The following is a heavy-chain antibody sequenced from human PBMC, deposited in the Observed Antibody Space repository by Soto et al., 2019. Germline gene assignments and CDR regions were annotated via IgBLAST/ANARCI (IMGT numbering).Heavy chain of an antibody. CDR2: ISYDGSNK. CDR1: GFTFSSYA. J-gene: IGHJ4*02. Sequence: QVQLVESGGGVVQPGRSLRLSCAASGFTFSSYAMHWVRQAPGKGLEWVAVISYDGSNKYYADSVKGRFTISRDNSKNTQYLQMNSLRVEDTAVYYGARDRGIQLSFGFCDYWGQGTLVTVSS. V-gene: IGHV3-30-3*01. CDR3: ARDRGIQLSFGFCDY. D-gene: IGHD5-18*01.